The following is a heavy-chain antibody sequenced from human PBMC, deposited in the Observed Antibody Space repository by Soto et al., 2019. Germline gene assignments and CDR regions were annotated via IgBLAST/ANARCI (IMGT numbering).Heavy chain of an antibody. CDR1: GGSISSGSYY. J-gene: IGHJ5*02. CDR3: PRVPYGDYGWFHT. D-gene: IGHD4-17*01. V-gene: IGHV4-31*03. CDR2: IYYSGNT. Sequence: TLSVPCTVSGGSISSGSYYWSWIRQHPGKVLEWIGYIYYSGNTYYNPSLKSRVTISIDTSKNQFSLKLSSVTAADTAVYYCPRVPYGDYGWFHTWAQGTLVTVSS.